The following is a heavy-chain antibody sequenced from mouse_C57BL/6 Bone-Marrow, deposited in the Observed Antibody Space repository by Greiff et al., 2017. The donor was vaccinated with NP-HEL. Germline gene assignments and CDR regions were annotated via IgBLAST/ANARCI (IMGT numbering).Heavy chain of an antibody. CDR2: IDPSDSYT. CDR1: GYTFTSYW. V-gene: IGHV1-69*01. D-gene: IGHD2-1*01. Sequence: QVQLQQPGAELVMPGASVKLSCKASGYTFTSYWMHWVKQRPGQGLEWIGEIDPSDSYTNYNQKFKGKSTLTVDKSSSTAYMQLSSLTSDDSAVYYCARRYYGILYAMDYWGQGTSVTVSS. J-gene: IGHJ4*01. CDR3: ARRYYGILYAMDY.